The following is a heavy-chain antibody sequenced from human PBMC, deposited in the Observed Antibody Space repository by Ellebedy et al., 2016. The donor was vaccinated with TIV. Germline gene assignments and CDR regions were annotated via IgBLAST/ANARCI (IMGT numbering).Heavy chain of an antibody. J-gene: IGHJ5*02. D-gene: IGHD2-15*01. CDR2: IKEDGSTI. CDR3: ARAIGSGDGT. CDR1: GFTFSNYW. Sequence: GGSLRLXXVASGFTFSNYWMHWVRQAPGKGLDWVANIKEDGSTIYYVDSVKGRFTISRDTAKNSLYLQMNSLRTEDTAVYYCARAIGSGDGTWGQGALVTVSS. V-gene: IGHV3-7*01.